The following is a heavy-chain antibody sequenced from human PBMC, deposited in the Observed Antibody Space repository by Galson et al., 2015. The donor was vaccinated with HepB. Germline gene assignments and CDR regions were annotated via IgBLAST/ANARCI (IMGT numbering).Heavy chain of an antibody. CDR2: IKQDGSEK. D-gene: IGHD3-22*01. J-gene: IGHJ4*02. CDR3: ARVEYYYDSSGYYYFDY. V-gene: IGHV3-7*03. Sequence: SLRLSCAASGFTFSSYWMSWVRQAPGKGLEWGANIKQDGSEKYYVDSVKGRFTISRDNAKNSLYLQMNSLRAEDTAVYYCARVEYYYDSSGYYYFDYWGQGTLVTVSS. CDR1: GFTFSSYW.